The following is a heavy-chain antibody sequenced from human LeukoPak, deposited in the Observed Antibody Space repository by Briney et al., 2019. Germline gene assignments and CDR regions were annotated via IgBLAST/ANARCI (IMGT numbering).Heavy chain of an antibody. V-gene: IGHV3-23*01. J-gene: IGHJ4*02. Sequence: GGSLRLSCAASGFTFSSYAMSWVRQAPGKGLEWVSSISGSGGTTYSADSVKGRFTISRDNSKNTLYLQMNGLRAEDTAVYYCARARDYYDRQLDYWGQGTLVTVAS. CDR3: ARARDYYDRQLDY. CDR2: ISGSGGTT. D-gene: IGHD3-22*01. CDR1: GFTFSSYA.